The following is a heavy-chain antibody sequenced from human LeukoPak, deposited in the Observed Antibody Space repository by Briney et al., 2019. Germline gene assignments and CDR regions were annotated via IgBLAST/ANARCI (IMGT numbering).Heavy chain of an antibody. D-gene: IGHD3-22*01. CDR3: ARSIAYDSPNDAFDI. CDR2: FYYSGST. Sequence: SETLSLTCTVSGGSISSRSYYWGWIRQPPGKGLEWIGSFYYSGSTYYNSSLKSRVTISVDTSKNQFSLKLSSVTAADTAVYYCARSIAYDSPNDAFDIWGQGTMVTVSS. V-gene: IGHV4-39*07. J-gene: IGHJ3*02. CDR1: GGSISSRSYY.